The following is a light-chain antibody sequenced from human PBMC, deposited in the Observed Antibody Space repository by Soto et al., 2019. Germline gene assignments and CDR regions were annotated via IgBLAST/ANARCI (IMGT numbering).Light chain of an antibody. V-gene: IGKV3-20*01. CDR2: GAS. CDR3: QQYGRSPWT. Sequence: EIVLTQSPGTLSLSPGKRATLSCRASQSISSSYLAWYQQRPGQAPRLLIYGASSRATGIPDRFSVSGSGTDFNLTISRLEPEDFAVYYCQQYGRSPWTFGQGTKVDIK. J-gene: IGKJ1*01. CDR1: QSISSSY.